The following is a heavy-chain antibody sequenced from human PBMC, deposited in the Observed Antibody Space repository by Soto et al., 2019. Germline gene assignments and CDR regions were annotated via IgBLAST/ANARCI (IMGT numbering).Heavy chain of an antibody. CDR3: ARSPGPYDSSGYFDY. Sequence: EVQLLESGGGLVQPGGSLRLSCAASGFTFSTYVMSWVRQAPGKGLEWVSGISGSGSSTYYADSVKGRFSISRDNSKATMYVQMNSLRAKDTAVYYCARSPGPYDSSGYFDYWGQGTLVTVSS. CDR1: GFTFSTYV. D-gene: IGHD3-22*01. CDR2: ISGSGSST. J-gene: IGHJ4*02. V-gene: IGHV3-23*01.